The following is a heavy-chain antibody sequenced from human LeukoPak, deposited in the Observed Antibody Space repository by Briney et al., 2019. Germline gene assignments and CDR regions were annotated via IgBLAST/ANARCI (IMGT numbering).Heavy chain of an antibody. J-gene: IGHJ4*02. CDR1: GGSFSGYY. D-gene: IGHD3-10*01. CDR3: ARSIWFGARSPFGY. V-gene: IGHV4-34*01. CDR2: INHSGST. Sequence: SETLSLTCAVYGGSFSGYYWSWIRQPPGKGLEWIGEINHSGSTNYNPSLKSRVTISVDTSKNQFSLKLSSVTAADTAVYYCARSIWFGARSPFGYWGQGTLVTVSS.